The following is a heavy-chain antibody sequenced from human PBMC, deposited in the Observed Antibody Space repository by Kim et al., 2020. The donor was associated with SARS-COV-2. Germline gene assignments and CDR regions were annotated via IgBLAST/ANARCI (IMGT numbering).Heavy chain of an antibody. CDR3: AKLVATVTYFDS. D-gene: IGHD4-17*01. CDR2: TSASGAST. Sequence: GGSLRLSCVASGFTFSTYAMTWVRQAPGKGLERVSTTSASGASTKYADSVKGRFTISRDNSKNTHYLQMNSLRAEDTALYYCAKLVATVTYFDSWGQGTLVTVSS. CDR1: GFTFSTYA. V-gene: IGHV3-23*01. J-gene: IGHJ4*02.